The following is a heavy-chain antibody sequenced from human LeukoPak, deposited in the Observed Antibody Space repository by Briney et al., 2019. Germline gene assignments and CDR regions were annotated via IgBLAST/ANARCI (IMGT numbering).Heavy chain of an antibody. CDR2: IKSKTDGGTT. V-gene: IGHV3-15*01. CDR3: TTDTYYDSSGYPYYFDY. Sequence: GGSLRLSCAASGFTFSNAWMSWARQAPGKGLEWVGRIKSKTDGGTTDYAAPVKGRFTISRDDSKNTLYLQMNSLKTEDTAVYYCTTDTYYDSSGYPYYFDYWGQGTLVTVSS. CDR1: GFTFSNAW. J-gene: IGHJ4*02. D-gene: IGHD3-22*01.